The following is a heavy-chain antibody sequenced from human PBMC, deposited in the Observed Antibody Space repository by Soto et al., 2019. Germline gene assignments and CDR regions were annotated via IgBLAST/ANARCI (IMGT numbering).Heavy chain of an antibody. CDR2: ISGSGGST. V-gene: IGHV3-23*01. CDR1: GFTFSSYA. D-gene: IGHD2-2*01. CDR3: AKDRKDIVVVPAAKATEIGAFDI. Sequence: EVQLLESGGGLVQPGGSLRLSCAASGFTFSSYAMSWVRQAPGKGLEWVSAISGSGGSTYYADSVKGRFTISRDNSKNTLYPQMNSLRAEDTAVYYCAKDRKDIVVVPAAKATEIGAFDIWGQGTMVTVSS. J-gene: IGHJ3*02.